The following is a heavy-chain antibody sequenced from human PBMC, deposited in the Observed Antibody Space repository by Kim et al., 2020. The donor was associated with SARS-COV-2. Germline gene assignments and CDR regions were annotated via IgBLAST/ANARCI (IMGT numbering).Heavy chain of an antibody. CDR1: GIPFRNSW. CDR2: IRSETDGGTA. D-gene: IGHD2-21*01. V-gene: IGHV3-15*01. Sequence: GGSLRLSCAASGIPFRNSWFKWVRQSPGKGLEWVARIRSETDGGTADVAAPGKFRFAISRDDSKNKLYLLMINVKTDDSAVYYCTPVSIRWGPGNLVPVS. CDR3: TPVSIR. J-gene: IGHJ4*02.